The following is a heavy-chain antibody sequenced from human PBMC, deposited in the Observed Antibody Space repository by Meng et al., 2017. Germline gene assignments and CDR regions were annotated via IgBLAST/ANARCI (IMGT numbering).Heavy chain of an antibody. CDR1: GYAFNDYF. D-gene: IGHD1-7*01. J-gene: IGHJ4*02. V-gene: IGHV1-2*06. CDR3: AGDLNYLRLDFYLES. Sequence: ASVKVSCKASGYAFNDYFLHWVRQAPGRGLEWMGRINPNSGNTGYAQKFYGRVSMTRDKFTSTIYMELSRLTTGDTAVYYCAGDLNYLRLDFYLESWGQGTLVTVSS. CDR2: INPNSGNT.